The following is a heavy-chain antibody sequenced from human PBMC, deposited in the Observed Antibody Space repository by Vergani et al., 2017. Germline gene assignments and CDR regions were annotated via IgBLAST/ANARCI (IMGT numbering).Heavy chain of an antibody. V-gene: IGHV3-7*01. J-gene: IGHJ6*02. CDR1: GFTFSSYW. CDR2: IKQDGSEK. CDR3: ARDETFGYSSGWYRGFGNYYYYYGMDV. Sequence: EVQLLESGGGLVQPGGSLRLSCAASGFTFSSYWMSWVRQAPGKGLEWVANIKQDGSEKYYVDSVKGRFTISRDNAKNSLYLQMNSLRAEDTAVYYCARDETFGYSSGWYRGFGNYYYYYGMDVWGQGTTVTVSS. D-gene: IGHD6-19*01.